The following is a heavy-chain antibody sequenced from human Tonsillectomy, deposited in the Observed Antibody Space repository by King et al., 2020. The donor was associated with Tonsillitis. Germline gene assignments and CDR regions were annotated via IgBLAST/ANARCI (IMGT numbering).Heavy chain of an antibody. V-gene: IGHV3-23*04. Sequence: VQLVESGGGLVQPGGSLRLSCAASGFTFSSFAMTWVRQAPGKGLEWVSSISDSAGGTYYADSVNGRFTNSRDNSKNTLYLQVNGLRAEDTAVYYCAKLLRSGYHLYYMDVWGKGTTVTVSS. J-gene: IGHJ6*03. D-gene: IGHD3-3*01. CDR2: ISDSAGGT. CDR1: GFTFSSFA. CDR3: AKLLRSGYHLYYMDV.